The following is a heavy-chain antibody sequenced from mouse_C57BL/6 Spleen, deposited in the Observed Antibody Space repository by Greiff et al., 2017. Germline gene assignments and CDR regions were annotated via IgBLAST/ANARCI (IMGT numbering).Heavy chain of an antibody. CDR3: ARDGSNCGGDWCCDV. J-gene: IGHJ1*03. D-gene: IGHD1-1*01. Sequence: QVQLQQSGAELVKPGASVKMSCKASGYTFTTYPIEWMKQNHGKSLEWIGNFHPYNDDTKYNEKFKGKAALTVEKSSSTVYLELSRLTSDDSAVYYCARDGSNCGGDWCCDVWGTGTTVTVSS. CDR1: GYTFTTYP. V-gene: IGHV1-47*01. CDR2: FHPYNDDT.